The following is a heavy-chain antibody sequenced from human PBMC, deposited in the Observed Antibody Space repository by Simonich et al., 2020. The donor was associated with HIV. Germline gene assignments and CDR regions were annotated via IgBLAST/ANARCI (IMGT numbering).Heavy chain of an antibody. V-gene: IGHV1-18*01. Sequence: QVQLVQSGAEVKKPGASVKVSCKASGYTYINYGINWVRQAPGQGLEWMGRITVYNGNTDSAQKFRGRLTLTTDTSTTTAYMGLRSLRSDDTAVYYCARDLPIGSYFDYWGQGTLVTVSS. CDR2: ITVYNGNT. J-gene: IGHJ4*02. D-gene: IGHD1-26*01. CDR3: ARDLPIGSYFDY. CDR1: GYTYINYG.